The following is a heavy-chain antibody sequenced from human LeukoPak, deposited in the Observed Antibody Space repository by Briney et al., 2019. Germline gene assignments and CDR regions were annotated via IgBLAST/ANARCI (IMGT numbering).Heavy chain of an antibody. CDR1: GGSISSSGYY. J-gene: IGHJ4*02. V-gene: IGHV4-31*03. CDR2: IYHSGNT. CDR3: ARLYYSGTYFDY. Sequence: SETLSLTCTVSGGSISSSGYYWSWIRQHPGKGLEWIGSIYHSGNTYYNPSLKSRVTTSVETSKNQFSLKLSSVTAADTAVYYCARLYYSGTYFDYWGQGTLVTVSS. D-gene: IGHD3-10*01.